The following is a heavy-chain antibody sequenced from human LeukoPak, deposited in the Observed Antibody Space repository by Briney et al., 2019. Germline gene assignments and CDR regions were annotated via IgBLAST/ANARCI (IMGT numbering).Heavy chain of an antibody. J-gene: IGHJ4*02. CDR3: ARVVVVPAATDFDY. CDR2: IKQDGSEK. Sequence: GGSLRLSCAASGFTFSSYWMSWVRQAPGKGLEWVANIKQDGSEKYYVDSVKGRFTISRDNAKNSLYLQMNSLRAEDTAVYYCARVVVVPAATDFDYWGQGTLVTVSS. CDR1: GFTFSSYW. D-gene: IGHD2-2*01. V-gene: IGHV3-7*01.